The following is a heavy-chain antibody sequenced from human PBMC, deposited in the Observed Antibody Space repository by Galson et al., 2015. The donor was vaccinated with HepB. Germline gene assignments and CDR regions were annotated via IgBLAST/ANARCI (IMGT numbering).Heavy chain of an antibody. V-gene: IGHV3-21*01. J-gene: IGHJ6*02. Sequence: SLRLSCAASGFTFSSYSMNWVRQAPGKGLEWVSSISSSSSYIYYADSVKGRFTISRDNAKNSLYLQMNSLRAEDTAVYYCARDLSRQWLVQPQIPTIYYYYGMDVWGQGTTVTVSS. D-gene: IGHD6-19*01. CDR1: GFTFSSYS. CDR3: ARDLSRQWLVQPQIPTIYYYYGMDV. CDR2: ISSSSSYI.